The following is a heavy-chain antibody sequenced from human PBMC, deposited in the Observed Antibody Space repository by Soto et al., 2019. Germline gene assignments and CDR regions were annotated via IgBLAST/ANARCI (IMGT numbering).Heavy chain of an antibody. Sequence: QVQLVQSGAEGKKPGSSVKVSCKASGGTFSSYTISWVRQAPGQGLEWMGRIIPILGIANYAQKFQGRVTITADKSTSTAYMELSSLRSEDTAVYYCATLGGFGEFDYWGQGTLVTVSS. CDR1: GGTFSSYT. CDR3: ATLGGFGEFDY. D-gene: IGHD3-10*01. CDR2: IIPILGIA. V-gene: IGHV1-69*02. J-gene: IGHJ4*02.